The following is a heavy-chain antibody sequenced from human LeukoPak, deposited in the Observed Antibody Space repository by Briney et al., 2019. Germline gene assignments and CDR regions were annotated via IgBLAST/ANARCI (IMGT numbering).Heavy chain of an antibody. CDR2: IYYSGST. Sequence: SETLSLTCTVSGGSISSSSYYWGWIRQPPGKGLEWIGSIYYSGSTYYNPSLKSRVTISVDTSKNQFSLKLSSVTAADTAVYYCAWFGELSGYYYGMDVWGQGTTVTVSS. CDR3: AWFGELSGYYYGMDV. J-gene: IGHJ6*02. V-gene: IGHV4-39*07. D-gene: IGHD3-10*01. CDR1: GGSISSSSYY.